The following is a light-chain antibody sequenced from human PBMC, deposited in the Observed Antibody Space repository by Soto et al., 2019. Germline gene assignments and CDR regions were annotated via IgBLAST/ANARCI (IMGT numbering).Light chain of an antibody. Sequence: EIVLTQSPGTLSLSPGERATLSCGASQSISSAYLAWYQQKPGQAPRLLMYGASSRATGIPDRFSGSGSGTDFTLTINRLEPEDFAVYYCQQYLTSYTFGGGTKVEIK. V-gene: IGKV3-20*01. CDR2: GAS. CDR3: QQYLTSYT. J-gene: IGKJ4*01. CDR1: QSISSAY.